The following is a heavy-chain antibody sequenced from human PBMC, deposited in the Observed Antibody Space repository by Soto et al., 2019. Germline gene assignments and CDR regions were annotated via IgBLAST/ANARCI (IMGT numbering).Heavy chain of an antibody. CDR2: IELSDSYT. Sequence: WESLKISCQGSAYTFTDNWITWVRQMPGKGLAWMGRIELSDSYTSYSPSCQGHVSFSADKSINTAYLQWSSLRASDTAVYSRARRAGDDYASGSCHYAIDCRGQEPRGTVSS. CDR3: ARRAGDDYASGSCHYAIDC. J-gene: IGHJ4*02. D-gene: IGHD2-15*01. V-gene: IGHV5-10-1*01. CDR1: AYTFTDNW.